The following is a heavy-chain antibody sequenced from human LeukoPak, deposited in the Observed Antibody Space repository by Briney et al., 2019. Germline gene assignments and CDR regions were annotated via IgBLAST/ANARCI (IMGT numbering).Heavy chain of an antibody. CDR1: GYTFTSYD. Sequence: ASVKVSCKDSGYTFTSYDINWVRPATGQGVEWMGWMNPNSGNTGYAQKFQGRVTMTRNTSISTAYMELSSLRSEDTAVYYCARYCSSTSCYPFPWGQGTLVTVSS. J-gene: IGHJ5*02. D-gene: IGHD2-2*01. CDR3: ARYCSSTSCYPFP. CDR2: MNPNSGNT. V-gene: IGHV1-8*01.